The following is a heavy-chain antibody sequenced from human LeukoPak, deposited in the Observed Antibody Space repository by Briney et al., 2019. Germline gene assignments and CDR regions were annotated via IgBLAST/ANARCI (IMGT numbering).Heavy chain of an antibody. V-gene: IGHV4-61*01. CDR1: GGSVSSGNYY. J-gene: IGHJ4*02. CDR2: IYYSGST. Sequence: SETPSLTCTVSGGSVSSGNYYWSWIRQPPGKGLEWIGYIYYSGSTNYNPSLKSRVTISVDTSKSQFSLKLRSVTAADTAVYYCARADYDALDYWGQGTLVTVSS. D-gene: IGHD4-17*01. CDR3: ARADYDALDY.